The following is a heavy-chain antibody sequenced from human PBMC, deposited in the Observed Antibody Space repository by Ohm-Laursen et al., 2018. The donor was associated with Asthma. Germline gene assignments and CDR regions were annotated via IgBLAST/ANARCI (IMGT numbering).Heavy chain of an antibody. CDR3: AKGRGVVVPATDY. J-gene: IGHJ4*02. D-gene: IGHD2-2*01. Sequence: SLRLSCAASGFTFDDYGMSWVRQAPGKGLEWVSTISATGGSTYYADSVKGRFIISRDNSKNTLYLQMNSLRAEDTAVYYCAKGRGVVVPATDYWGQGTLVTVSS. V-gene: IGHV3-23*01. CDR1: GFTFDDYG. CDR2: ISATGGST.